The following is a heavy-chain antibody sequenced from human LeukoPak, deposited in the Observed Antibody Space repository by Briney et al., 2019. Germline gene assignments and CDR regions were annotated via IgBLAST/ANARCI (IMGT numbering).Heavy chain of an antibody. CDR3: ARWAPYGDYLYSDY. V-gene: IGHV4-4*02. D-gene: IGHD4-17*01. J-gene: IGHJ4*02. CDR2: IYHSGST. Sequence: SGTLSLTCAVSGGSISSSNWWSWIRQPPGKGLEWIGEIYHSGSTNYNPSLKSRVTISVDTSKPQFSLRLSSVTAADTAVYYCARWAPYGDYLYSDYWGQGSLVTVSS. CDR1: GGSISSSNW.